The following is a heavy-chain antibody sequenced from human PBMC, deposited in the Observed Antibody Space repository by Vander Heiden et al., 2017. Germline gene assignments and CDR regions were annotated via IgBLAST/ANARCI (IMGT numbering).Heavy chain of an antibody. Sequence: QIQLVESGGGVVQPGRSLRLSCTASGFTFSTYGMPWVRQAPGRGLDWVALVSFDGRDTYYADSVKGRFTICRDNAKNTLYLQMNSLRGEDTAVYYCAKEFPLDIGVVPALDYWGQGTLVTVSS. CDR1: GFTFSTYG. V-gene: IGHV3-30*18. D-gene: IGHD2-2*03. CDR3: AKEFPLDIGVVPALDY. J-gene: IGHJ4*02. CDR2: VSFDGRDT.